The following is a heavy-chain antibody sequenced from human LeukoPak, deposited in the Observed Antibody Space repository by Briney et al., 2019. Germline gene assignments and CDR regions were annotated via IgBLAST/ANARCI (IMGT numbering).Heavy chain of an antibody. D-gene: IGHD3-22*01. V-gene: IGHV3-23*01. CDR3: AKRGVVIRVILVGFHKEAYYFDS. J-gene: IGHJ4*02. Sequence: QAGGSLRLSCAVSGITLSNYGMSWVRQAPGKGLEWVAGISGSGGSTNYADSVKGRFTISRDNPKNTLSLQMDSLRAEDTAVYFCAKRGVVIRVILVGFHKEAYYFDSWGRGALVTVSS. CDR1: GITLSNYG. CDR2: ISGSGGST.